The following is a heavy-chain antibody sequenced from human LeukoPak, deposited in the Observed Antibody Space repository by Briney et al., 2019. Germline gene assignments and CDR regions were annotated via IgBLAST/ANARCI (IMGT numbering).Heavy chain of an antibody. V-gene: IGHV3-7*01. J-gene: IGHJ6*03. CDR2: IKQDGSET. D-gene: IGHD5/OR15-5a*01. Sequence: GGSLRLSCAVSGFTFSNSWMSWVRQAPGKGLEWVGHIKQDGSETYYVVSVMGRFSISRDNDKNSLYLQMNSLRAEDTAVYYCARDPPLVSGPVYYYYYMDVWGKGTTVTVSS. CDR3: ARDPPLVSGPVYYYYYMDV. CDR1: GFTFSNSW.